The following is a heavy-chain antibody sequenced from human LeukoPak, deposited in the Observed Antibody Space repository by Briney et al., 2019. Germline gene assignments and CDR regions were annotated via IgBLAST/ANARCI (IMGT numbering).Heavy chain of an antibody. V-gene: IGHV3-33*01. J-gene: IGHJ5*02. Sequence: GESLRLSCAASGFTFSSYGMHWVRQAPGKGLEWVAVIWYDGSNKYYADSVKGRFTISRDNSKNTLYLQMNSLRAEDTTVYYCARDDRDGYNYDWFDPWGQGTLVTVSS. CDR3: ARDDRDGYNYDWFDP. CDR1: GFTFSSYG. CDR2: IWYDGSNK. D-gene: IGHD5-24*01.